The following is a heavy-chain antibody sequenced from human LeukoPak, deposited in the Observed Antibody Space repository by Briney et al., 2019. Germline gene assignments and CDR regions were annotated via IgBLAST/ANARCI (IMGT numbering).Heavy chain of an antibody. CDR1: GFTFNNYA. V-gene: IGHV3-23*01. Sequence: GGSLRLSCAASGFTFNNYAMSWVRQAPGKGLEWVSAISGSGGSTYYADSVKGRFTISRDNSKNTLYLQMNSLRAEDTAVYYCAKSVVAATYFDYWGQGTLVTVSS. CDR3: AKSVVAATYFDY. D-gene: IGHD2-15*01. J-gene: IGHJ4*02. CDR2: ISGSGGST.